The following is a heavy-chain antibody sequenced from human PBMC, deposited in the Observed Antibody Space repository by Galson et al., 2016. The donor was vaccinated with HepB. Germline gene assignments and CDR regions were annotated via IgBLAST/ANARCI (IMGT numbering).Heavy chain of an antibody. J-gene: IGHJ4*02. CDR3: AKDLWDTSAFDY. D-gene: IGHD3-16*01. CDR2: ISGSGGST. CDR1: GFSVSANY. V-gene: IGHV3-23*01. Sequence: SLRLSCAASGFSVSANYVSWVRQAPGKGPEWVSTISGSGGSTYYADSVKGRFTISRDNSKKTLCLQMNTLRAEDTAVYYCAKDLWDTSAFDYWGQGTLVTVSS.